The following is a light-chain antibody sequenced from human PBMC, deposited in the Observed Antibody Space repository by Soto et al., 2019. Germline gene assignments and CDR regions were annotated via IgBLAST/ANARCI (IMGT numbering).Light chain of an antibody. CDR2: GAS. CDR1: QSVSSSY. V-gene: IGKV3-20*01. Sequence: EIVLTQSPSTLSLSPGERATLSCRASQSVSSSYLAWYQQKPGQAPRLLIYGASSRATGIPDRFSGSGSGTDFTLTISRLEPEDFAVYYCQRYGSSPPGTFDQGTKVEIK. J-gene: IGKJ1*01. CDR3: QRYGSSPPGT.